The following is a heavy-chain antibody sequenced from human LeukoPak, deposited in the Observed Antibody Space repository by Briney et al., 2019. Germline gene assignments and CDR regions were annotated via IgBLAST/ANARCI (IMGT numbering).Heavy chain of an antibody. V-gene: IGHV4-30-4*02. CDR2: IYYSENT. CDR3: ARIGSGWYGGFDY. J-gene: IGHJ4*02. Sequence: SETLSLTCTVSGGSISSGDYYWSWIRQPPGKGLEWIGYIYYSENTYYNPSLKSRVTISVDTSKNQFSLRLSSVTAADTAMYYCARIGSGWYGGFDYWGQGALVTVSS. CDR1: GGSISSGDYY. D-gene: IGHD6-19*01.